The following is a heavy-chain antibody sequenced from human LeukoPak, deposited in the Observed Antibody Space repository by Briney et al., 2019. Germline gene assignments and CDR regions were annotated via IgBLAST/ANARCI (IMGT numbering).Heavy chain of an antibody. V-gene: IGHV3-21*01. J-gene: IGHJ4*02. CDR2: ISSDSSYI. CDR1: GFTFSSYS. Sequence: SGGSLRLSCAASGFTFSSYSMNWVRQAPGKGLEWVSAISSDSSYIYYADSMKGRFTISRDNAKNSLYLQMNSLRAEDTAVYYCARDRSRVSDYWGQGTLVTVSS. CDR3: ARDRSRVSDY.